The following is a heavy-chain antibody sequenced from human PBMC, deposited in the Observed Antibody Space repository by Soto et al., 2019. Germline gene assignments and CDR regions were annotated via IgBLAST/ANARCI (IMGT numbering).Heavy chain of an antibody. V-gene: IGHV1-46*01. D-gene: IGHD4-17*01. CDR1: GYACTSYY. J-gene: IGHJ4*02. CDR3: ARTTMTFYYFDF. CDR2: IEPSGGSK. Sequence: SVKVSCKGSGYACTSYYMHWVRQAPGQGLEWMGVIEPSGGSKSYTQKFQGRITMTRDTSTSTVYMELSSLRSEDTAVYYCARTTMTFYYFDFWGQGTLVTVSS.